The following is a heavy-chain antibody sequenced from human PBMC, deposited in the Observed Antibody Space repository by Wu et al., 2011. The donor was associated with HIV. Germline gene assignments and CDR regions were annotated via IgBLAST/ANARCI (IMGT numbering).Heavy chain of an antibody. J-gene: IGHJ6*02. CDR3: ARGVAATLLGPITYYGMDV. V-gene: IGHV1-69*06. Sequence: QVQLVQSGAEVRKPGASVKVSCRASGYTFTDYYIHWVRRAPGQGLEWMGRIIPIFGTANYAQKFQDRVTITADKSTSTAYMELSSLRSEDTAVYYCARGVAATLLGPITYYGMDVWGQGTTVTVSS. CDR2: IIPIFGTA. D-gene: IGHD2-15*01. CDR1: GYTFTDYY.